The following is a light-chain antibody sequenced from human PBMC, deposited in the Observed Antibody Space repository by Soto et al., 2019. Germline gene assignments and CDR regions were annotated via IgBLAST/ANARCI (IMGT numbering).Light chain of an antibody. CDR2: DAS. J-gene: IGKJ2*01. Sequence: DIQMTQSPSSLSASVGDRVTITCQASQDISNYLNWYQQKPGKAPKLLIYDASYLETGVPSRFSGSGSGTDFSFTISSLHPEDVATYYCQQYDNLPPYTFGHGTKLAIK. CDR1: QDISNY. V-gene: IGKV1-33*01. CDR3: QQYDNLPPYT.